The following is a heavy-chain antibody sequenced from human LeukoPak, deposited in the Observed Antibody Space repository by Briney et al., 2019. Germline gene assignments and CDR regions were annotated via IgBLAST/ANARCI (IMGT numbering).Heavy chain of an antibody. J-gene: IGHJ4*02. CDR1: GFTFSSYG. D-gene: IGHD1-26*01. CDR2: ISYDGSNK. Sequence: PGGSLRLSCAASGFTFSSYGMHWVRQAPGKGLEWVAVISYDGSNKYYADSVKGRFTISRDNSKNTLYLRMNSLRAEDTAVYYCAKEATLDYWGQGTLVTVSS. V-gene: IGHV3-30*18. CDR3: AKEATLDY.